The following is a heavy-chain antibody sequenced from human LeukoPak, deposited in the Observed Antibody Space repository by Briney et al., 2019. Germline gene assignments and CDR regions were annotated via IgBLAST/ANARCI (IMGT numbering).Heavy chain of an antibody. D-gene: IGHD5-18*01. J-gene: IGHJ4*02. V-gene: IGHV3-30*02. CDR1: GFTFRSNG. Sequence: GGSLRLSCAASGFTFRSNGMHWVRQAPGKGLEWVTFIRNDGSNKYYADSVKGRFTISRDNSKNTLYLQMNSLRAEDTAVYYCAKDLRDYSYGLDYWGLGALVTVSS. CDR2: IRNDGSNK. CDR3: AKDLRDYSYGLDY.